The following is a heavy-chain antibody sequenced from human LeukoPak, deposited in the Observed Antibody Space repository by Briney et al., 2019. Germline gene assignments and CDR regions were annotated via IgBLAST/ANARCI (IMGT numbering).Heavy chain of an antibody. Sequence: GGSLRLSCAASGFTFSSYWMHWVRQAPGKGLEWVSAISGSGGSTYYADSVKGRFTISRDNAKNTLNLQMNSLRAEDTAVYYCARDPRGGTLDYWGQGALVTVSS. J-gene: IGHJ4*02. D-gene: IGHD3-10*01. V-gene: IGHV3-74*01. CDR2: ISGSGGST. CDR1: GFTFSSYW. CDR3: ARDPRGGTLDY.